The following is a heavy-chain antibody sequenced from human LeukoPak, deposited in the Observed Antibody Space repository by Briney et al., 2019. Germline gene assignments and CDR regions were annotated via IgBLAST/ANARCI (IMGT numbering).Heavy chain of an antibody. D-gene: IGHD6-6*01. Sequence: PSETLSLTCAVYGGSFTGYYWSWIRQPPGKGLEWIGEINHSGSTNYNPSLKSRVTISVDTSKNQFSLKLTSVTAADTAVYYCARQDIADRLEGVLNWFDPWGQGTLVTVSS. J-gene: IGHJ5*02. V-gene: IGHV4-34*01. CDR2: INHSGST. CDR1: GGSFTGYY. CDR3: ARQDIADRLEGVLNWFDP.